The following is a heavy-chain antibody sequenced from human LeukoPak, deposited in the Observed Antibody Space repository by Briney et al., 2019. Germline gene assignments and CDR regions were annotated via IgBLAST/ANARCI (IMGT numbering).Heavy chain of an antibody. D-gene: IGHD6-19*01. CDR1: GYTFTGYY. CDR3: ARDRALAGTNLDAFDS. V-gene: IGHV1-2*02. CDR2: INPNSGGT. Sequence: ASLKISCKTSGYTFTGYYMHCVRQAPVQRLECMGWINPNSGGTKYAQKVQGRVNMTGYTSINTAYLELTRLRSDDTAVYYCARDRALAGTNLDAFDSWGQGTTVIVSS. J-gene: IGHJ3*01.